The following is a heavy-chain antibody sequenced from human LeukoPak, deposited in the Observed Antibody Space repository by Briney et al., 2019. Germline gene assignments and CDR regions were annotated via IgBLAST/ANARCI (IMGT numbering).Heavy chain of an antibody. J-gene: IGHJ4*02. CDR3: ATALAGSVELDY. CDR1: GFTFTSSA. V-gene: IGHV1-58*02. Sequence: SVKVSCKASGFTFTSSAMQWVRQARGQRLEWIGWIVVGSGNTNYAQKFQERVTITRDMSTSTAYMELTSLRSDDTAVYYCATALAGSVELDYWGQGTLVTVSS. D-gene: IGHD6-19*01. CDR2: IVVGSGNT.